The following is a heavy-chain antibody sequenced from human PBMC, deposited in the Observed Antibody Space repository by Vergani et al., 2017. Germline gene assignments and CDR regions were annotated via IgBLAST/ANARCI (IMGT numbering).Heavy chain of an antibody. D-gene: IGHD6-6*01. CDR3: ARDREPYSTSSIDY. V-gene: IGHV1-2*02. CDR2: INPNSGGT. CDR1: GYRFTDYY. Sequence: QVQLVQSGAEVKKPGASVKVSCKASGYRFTDYYMHWVRQAPGQGLEWMGWINPNSGGTHYAQKFEGGVTMTSDTSISTAYMELSRLRSDDTAVYYCARDREPYSTSSIDYWGQGTLVTVSS. J-gene: IGHJ4*02.